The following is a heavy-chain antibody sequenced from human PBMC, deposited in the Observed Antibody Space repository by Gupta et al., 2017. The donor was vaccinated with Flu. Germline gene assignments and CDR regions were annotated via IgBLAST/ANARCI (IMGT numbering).Heavy chain of an antibody. CDR2: TYPNGGRT. CDR1: GYNFIANY. CDR3: ARDSEGFDC. J-gene: IGHJ4*02. V-gene: IGHV1-46*01. Sequence: QVQLVQSGSAVKKPGASLKVSCTASGYNFIANYLHWVRQATGQGLQWMGGTYPNGGRTDYQPTFQGRLTMTMDTSTSTGYMDLRNLRSEDTAIYYCARDSEGFDCWGQGTRVSVSS.